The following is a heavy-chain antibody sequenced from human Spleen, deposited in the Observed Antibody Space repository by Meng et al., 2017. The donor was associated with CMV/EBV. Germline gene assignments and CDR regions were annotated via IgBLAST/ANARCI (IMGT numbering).Heavy chain of an antibody. CDR1: GYTFTSYY. J-gene: IGHJ3*02. CDR3: ARGPTSPSVVVPAAVTGLRAFDI. Sequence: ASVKVSCKASGYTFTSYYMHWVRQAPGQGLEWMGIINPSGDSTTYPQKFQGRVTMTRDTSTRTFNMYLNSLRSEDTAVYYCARGPTSPSVVVPAAVTGLRAFDIWGQGTVVTVSS. CDR2: INPSGDST. D-gene: IGHD2-2*01. V-gene: IGHV1-46*01.